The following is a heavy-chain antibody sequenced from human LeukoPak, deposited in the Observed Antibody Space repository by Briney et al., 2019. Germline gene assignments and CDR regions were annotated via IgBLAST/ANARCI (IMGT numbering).Heavy chain of an antibody. CDR1: GFTFSSYA. J-gene: IGHJ6*02. D-gene: IGHD4-17*01. CDR2: INWNGGST. V-gene: IGHV3-20*01. Sequence: PGGSLRLSCAASGFTFSSYAMSWVRQAPGKGLEWVSGINWNGGSTGYADSVKGRFTISRDNAKNSLYLQMNSLRAEDTALYHCARDFFAYGDPLYYYYGMDVWGQGTTVTVSS. CDR3: ARDFFAYGDPLYYYYGMDV.